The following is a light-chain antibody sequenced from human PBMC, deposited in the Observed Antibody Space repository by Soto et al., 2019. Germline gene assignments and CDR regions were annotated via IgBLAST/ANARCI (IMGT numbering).Light chain of an antibody. Sequence: QSALTQPPSASGSPGGSVTISCTGTNSDVGGYNYVSWYQQYPGKAPKLIIYEVNERPSGVPDRFSGSKSGNTASLTVSGLQTADEADYYCSSYAGSNWYVFGTGTKVTVL. CDR1: NSDVGGYNY. J-gene: IGLJ1*01. CDR3: SSYAGSNWYV. CDR2: EVN. V-gene: IGLV2-8*01.